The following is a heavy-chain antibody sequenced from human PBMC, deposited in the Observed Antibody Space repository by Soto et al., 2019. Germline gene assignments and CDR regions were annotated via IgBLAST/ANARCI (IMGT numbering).Heavy chain of an antibody. Sequence: EVQLLESGGGLVQPGGSLRLSCAASGFTFSSYAMSWVRQAPGKGLEWVSAISGSGGSTYYADSVKGRFTISRDNSKNTLYLQMNGRRAEDTAVYYCARLSSGWYVDYWGQGTLVTVSS. V-gene: IGHV3-23*01. J-gene: IGHJ4*02. CDR3: ARLSSGWYVDY. CDR1: GFTFSSYA. D-gene: IGHD6-19*01. CDR2: ISGSGGST.